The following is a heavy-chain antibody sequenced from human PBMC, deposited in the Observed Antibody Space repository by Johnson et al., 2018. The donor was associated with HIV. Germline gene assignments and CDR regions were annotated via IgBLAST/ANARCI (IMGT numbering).Heavy chain of an antibody. CDR3: ARAREVYYLDAFDI. CDR2: ISYDGNNK. CDR1: GFTFSSYP. V-gene: IGHV3-30*04. J-gene: IGHJ3*02. Sequence: QVQLVESGGGVVQPGRSLRLSCAASGFTFSSYPMHWVRQAPGKGLEWVAIISYDGNNKYYADSVKGRFTISRDNAKNSLYLQMNSLRAEDTAVYYCARAREVYYLDAFDIWGQGTMVTVSS. D-gene: IGHD3-22*01.